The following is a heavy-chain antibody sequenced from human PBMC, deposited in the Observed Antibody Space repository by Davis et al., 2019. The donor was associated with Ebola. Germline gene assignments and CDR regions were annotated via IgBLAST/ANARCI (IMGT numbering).Heavy chain of an antibody. CDR3: AKLRFLEWLLPFDY. V-gene: IGHV3-23*01. J-gene: IGHJ2*01. D-gene: IGHD3-3*01. Sequence: GESLKISCAASGFTFSSYAMSWVRQAPGKGLEWVSAISGSGGSTYYADSVKGRFTISRDNSKNTLYLQMNSLRAEDTAVYYCAKLRFLEWLLPFDYWGRGTLVTVSS. CDR1: GFTFSSYA. CDR2: ISGSGGST.